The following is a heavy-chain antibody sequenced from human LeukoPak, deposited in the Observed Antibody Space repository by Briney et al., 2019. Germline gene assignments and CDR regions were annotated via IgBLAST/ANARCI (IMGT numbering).Heavy chain of an antibody. V-gene: IGHV1-8*01. J-gene: IGHJ6*03. D-gene: IGHD6-13*01. Sequence: ASVKVSRKASGYTFTSYDINWVRQATGQGLEWMGWMNPNSGNTGYAQKFQGRVTMTRNTSISTAYMELSSLRSEDTAVYYCARKSSSWHYYYYYYMDVWGKGTTVTVSS. CDR1: GYTFTSYD. CDR3: ARKSSSWHYYYYYYMDV. CDR2: MNPNSGNT.